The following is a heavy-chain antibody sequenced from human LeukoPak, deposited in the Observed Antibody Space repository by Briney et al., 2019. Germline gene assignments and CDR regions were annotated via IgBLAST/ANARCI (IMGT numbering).Heavy chain of an antibody. CDR1: GYTFTMYG. Sequence: ASVKVSCKASGYTFTMYGITWVRQAPGQGLEWVGWISPYNGKSNYAQKLQDRVTMTTDISTSTAYLELRSLKSDDTAVYYCAKGAATDGLIPPIDWGQGTLVIVSS. D-gene: IGHD6-25*01. CDR2: ISPYNGKS. J-gene: IGHJ4*02. CDR3: AKGAATDGLIPPID. V-gene: IGHV1-18*01.